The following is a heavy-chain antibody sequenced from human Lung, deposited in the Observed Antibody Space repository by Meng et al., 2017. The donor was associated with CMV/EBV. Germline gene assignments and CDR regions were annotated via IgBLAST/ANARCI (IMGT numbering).Heavy chain of an antibody. V-gene: IGHV3-21*06. Sequence: GESLKISCLGSGFDFSTYSMNWFRQAPGKGPEWVSSISSSSSYIYYADSVKGRFTVSRNNANDSLYLQMNSLRAEDTGVYYCARDRQNSNYGSTDYWGRGTLVTVSS. CDR3: ARDRQNSNYGSTDY. D-gene: IGHD4-11*01. CDR2: ISSSSSYI. J-gene: IGHJ4*02. CDR1: GFDFSTYS.